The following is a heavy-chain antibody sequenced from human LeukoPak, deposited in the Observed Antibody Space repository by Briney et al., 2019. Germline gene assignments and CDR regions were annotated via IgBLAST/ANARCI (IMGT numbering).Heavy chain of an antibody. J-gene: IGHJ5*02. CDR2: MNPNSGNT. Sequence: ASVKVSCKASGYTLTDYYMHWVRQATGQGLEWMGWMNPNSGNTGYAQKFQGRVTMTRNTSISTAYMELSSLRSEDTAVYYCARGNWFDPWGQGTLVTVSS. CDR3: ARGNWFDP. V-gene: IGHV1-8*02. CDR1: GYTLTDYY.